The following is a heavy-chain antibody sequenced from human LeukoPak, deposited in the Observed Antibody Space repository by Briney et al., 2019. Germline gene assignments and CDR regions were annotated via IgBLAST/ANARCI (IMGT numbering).Heavy chain of an antibody. J-gene: IGHJ4*02. V-gene: IGHV3-30*18. D-gene: IGHD3-22*01. CDR3: AKDPRITTIVGLYYFDY. CDR1: GFTFSSYA. CDR2: ISYDGSNK. Sequence: PGRSLSLSCAASGFTFSSYAMHWVRQAPGKGLEWVAVISYDGSNKYYADSVKGRFAISRDNSKNTLYLRMDSLRAGDTAVYYCAKDPRITTIVGLYYFDYWGQGTLVTVSS.